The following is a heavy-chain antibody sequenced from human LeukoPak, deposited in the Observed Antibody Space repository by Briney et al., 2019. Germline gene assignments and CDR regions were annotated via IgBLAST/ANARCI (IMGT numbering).Heavy chain of an antibody. Sequence: ASVKGSCKASGGTFSSYAISWVRQAPGQGLEWMGRIIPILGIANYAQKFQGRVTITADKSTSTAYMELSSLRSEDTAVYYCASVDTAMVIDYLGQGTLVTVSS. V-gene: IGHV1-69*04. J-gene: IGHJ4*02. CDR2: IIPILGIA. CDR3: ASVDTAMVIDY. D-gene: IGHD5-18*01. CDR1: GGTFSSYA.